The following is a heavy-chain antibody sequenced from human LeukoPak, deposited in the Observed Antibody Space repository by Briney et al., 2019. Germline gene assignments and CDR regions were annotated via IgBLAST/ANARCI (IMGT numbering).Heavy chain of an antibody. CDR2: ISSSSSYI. V-gene: IGHV3-21*01. D-gene: IGHD6-13*01. J-gene: IGHJ4*02. CDR3: ATGIAAAVPDY. CDR1: GFTFSSYS. Sequence: GGSLRLSCAASGFTFSSYSMNWVRQAPGKGLEWVSSISSSSSYIYSADSVKGRFTISRDNAKNSLYLQMSSLRVEDTAVYYCATGIAAAVPDYWGQGTLVTVSS.